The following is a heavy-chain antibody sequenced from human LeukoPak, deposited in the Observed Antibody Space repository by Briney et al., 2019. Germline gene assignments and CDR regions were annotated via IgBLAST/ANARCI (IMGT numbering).Heavy chain of an antibody. V-gene: IGHV4-34*01. CDR1: GGSFSGYY. CDR2: INHSGST. J-gene: IGHJ3*02. D-gene: IGHD3-22*01. Sequence: PSETLSLTCAVYGGSFSGYYWSWLRQPPGKGVEWDGEINHSGSTNYNPPLKSRVTISVHTSKNPFSLKLSSVTAADTAVYFCARGPYSYDSSGAFDIWGQGTMVTVSS. CDR3: ARGPYSYDSSGAFDI.